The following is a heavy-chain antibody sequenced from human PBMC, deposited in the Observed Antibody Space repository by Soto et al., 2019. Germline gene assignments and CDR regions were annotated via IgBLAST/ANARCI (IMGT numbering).Heavy chain of an antibody. V-gene: IGHV2-5*02. CDR1: GFSLSTREVG. J-gene: IGHJ4*02. CDR3: AHRAYYYGSGSYYTH. Sequence: SGPTLVNPTQTLTLTCTFSGFSLSTREVGVGWIRQPPGKALEWLALIYWDDDKRYRPSLKSRLTIVKDTSKNLVLLVMTNMDPEDIATYYCAHRAYYYGSGSYYTHWGQGILVTVSS. CDR2: IYWDDDK. D-gene: IGHD3-10*01.